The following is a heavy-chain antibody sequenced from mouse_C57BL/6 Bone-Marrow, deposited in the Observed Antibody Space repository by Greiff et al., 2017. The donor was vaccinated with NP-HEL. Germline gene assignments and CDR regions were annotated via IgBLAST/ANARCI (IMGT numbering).Heavy chain of an antibody. Sequence: QVQLKQSGPELVKPGASVKISCKASGYSFTSYYIHWVKQRPGQGLEWIGWIYPGSGNTKYNEKFKGKATLTADTSSSTAYMQLSSLTSEDSAVYYCARSGGPYGSYWYFDVWGTGTTVTVSS. CDR2: IYPGSGNT. J-gene: IGHJ1*03. CDR1: GYSFTSYY. V-gene: IGHV1-66*01. CDR3: ARSGGPYGSYWYFDV. D-gene: IGHD1-1*01.